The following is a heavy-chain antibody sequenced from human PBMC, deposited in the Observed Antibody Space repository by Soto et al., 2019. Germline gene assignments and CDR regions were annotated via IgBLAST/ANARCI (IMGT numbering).Heavy chain of an antibody. CDR3: AKSSPYSLRQTPTGNQYYAPMNV. Sequence: SVKVSCKASGGNFSRYAISWLRQAPGQGLERLGGIIPVFRTTNNEQKLQGRVTITADGSTSTAYVELRSLRSADTAVYYCAKSSPYSLRQTPTGNQYYAPMNVWGQGTMVNVSS. D-gene: IGHD1-26*01. CDR1: GGNFSRYA. V-gene: IGHV1-69*13. J-gene: IGHJ6*02. CDR2: IIPVFRTT.